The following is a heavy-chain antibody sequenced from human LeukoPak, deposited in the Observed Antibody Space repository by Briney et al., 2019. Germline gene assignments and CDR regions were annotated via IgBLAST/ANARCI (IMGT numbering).Heavy chain of an antibody. CDR1: GSSISSDYY. Sequence: SETLSLTCTVSGSSISSDYYWGWIRQPPGKGLEWIGSIYDSGSAYYNPSLKSRVTISVDTSKNQFSLKLSSVTAADTAVYYCARDWRKYCSGGSCYQFDYWGQGTLVTVSS. CDR3: ARDWRKYCSGGSCYQFDY. CDR2: IYDSGSA. D-gene: IGHD2-15*01. V-gene: IGHV4-38-2*02. J-gene: IGHJ4*02.